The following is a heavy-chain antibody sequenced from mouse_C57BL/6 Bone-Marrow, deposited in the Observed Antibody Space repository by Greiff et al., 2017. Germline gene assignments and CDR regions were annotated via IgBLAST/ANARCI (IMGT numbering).Heavy chain of an antibody. Sequence: EVQRVESGGGLVKPGGSLKLSCAASGFTFSSYAMSWVRQTPEKRLEWVATISDGGSYTYYPDNVKGRFTISRDNAKNNLYLQMSHLKSEDTAMYYCARVYGKHAMDYWGQGTSVTVSS. CDR1: GFTFSSYA. J-gene: IGHJ4*01. CDR2: ISDGGSYT. CDR3: ARVYGKHAMDY. D-gene: IGHD2-1*01. V-gene: IGHV5-4*01.